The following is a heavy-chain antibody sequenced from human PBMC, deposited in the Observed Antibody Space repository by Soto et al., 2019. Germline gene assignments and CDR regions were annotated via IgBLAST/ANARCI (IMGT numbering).Heavy chain of an antibody. CDR2: ISYDGSNK. J-gene: IGHJ4*02. V-gene: IGHV3-30*18. CDR1: GFTFSSYG. Sequence: QVQLVESGGGVVQPGRPLRLSCAASGFTFSSYGMHWVRQAPGKGLEWVAVISYDGSNKYYADSVKGRFTISRDNSKNTLYLQMNSLRAEDTAVYYCAKDRYGSGSYSFDYWGQGTLVTVSS. D-gene: IGHD3-10*01. CDR3: AKDRYGSGSYSFDY.